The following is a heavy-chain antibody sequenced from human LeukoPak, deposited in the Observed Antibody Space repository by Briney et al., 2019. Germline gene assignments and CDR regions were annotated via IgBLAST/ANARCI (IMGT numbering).Heavy chain of an antibody. D-gene: IGHD6-13*01. CDR1: GYTFTGYY. CDR3: ARGQQLVHWFDP. V-gene: IGHV1-2*02. CDR2: INPNSGGT. J-gene: IGHJ5*02. Sequence: ASVTVSCKASGYTFTGYYMHWVRQAPGQGLEWMGWINPNSGGTNYAQKFQGRVTMTRDTSISTAYMELSRLRSDDTAVYYCARGQQLVHWFDPWGQGTLVTVSS.